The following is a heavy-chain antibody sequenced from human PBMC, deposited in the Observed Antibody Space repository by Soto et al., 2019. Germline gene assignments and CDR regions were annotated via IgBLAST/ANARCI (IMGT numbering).Heavy chain of an antibody. CDR2: IYYSGST. CDR3: ARENVYIVATIRGSNWFDP. Sequence: QVQLQESGPGLVKPSQTLSLTCTVSGGSISSGGYYWSWIRQHPGKGLEWIGYIYYSGSTYYNPSPKSRVTISVDTSKNQFSLKLSSVTAADTAVYYCARENVYIVATIRGSNWFDPWGQGTLVTVSS. V-gene: IGHV4-31*03. J-gene: IGHJ5*02. D-gene: IGHD5-12*01. CDR1: GGSISSGGYY.